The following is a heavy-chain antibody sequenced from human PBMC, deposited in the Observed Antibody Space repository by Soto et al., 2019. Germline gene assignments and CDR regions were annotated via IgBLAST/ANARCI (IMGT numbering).Heavy chain of an antibody. J-gene: IGHJ4*02. D-gene: IGHD1-26*01. Sequence: QVQLVQSGAEVKKPGASVKVSCKASGYTFTSYGISWVRQAPGQGLEWMGWITGYDGNANYAQKFQGRVTMTTDTSTNTAYMDLRRLSSDDTAVYYCARTTHEEPTFDYWGQGTLATVSS. CDR1: GYTFTSYG. CDR2: ITGYDGNA. V-gene: IGHV1-18*01. CDR3: ARTTHEEPTFDY.